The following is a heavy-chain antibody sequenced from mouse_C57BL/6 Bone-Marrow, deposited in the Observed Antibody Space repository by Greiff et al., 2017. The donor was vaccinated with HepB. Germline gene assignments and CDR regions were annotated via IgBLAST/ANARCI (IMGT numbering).Heavy chain of an antibody. CDR2: ISYSGST. Sequence: EVQLQESGPGMVKPSQSLSLTCTVTGYSITSGYDWHWIRHFPGNKLEWMGYISYSGSTNYNPSLKSRISITHDTSKNHFFLKLNSVTTEDTATYYCARGGITTVVEEAMDYWGQGTSVTVSS. CDR1: GYSITSGYD. D-gene: IGHD1-1*01. V-gene: IGHV3-1*01. J-gene: IGHJ4*01. CDR3: ARGGITTVVEEAMDY.